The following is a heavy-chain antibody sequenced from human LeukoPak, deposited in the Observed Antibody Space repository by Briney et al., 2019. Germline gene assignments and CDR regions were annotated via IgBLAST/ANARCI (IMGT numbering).Heavy chain of an antibody. CDR2: ISWNSGSI. Sequence: GGSLRLSCAACGFTFDDYAMHWVRQAPGKGLEWVSGISWNSGSIGYADSVKGRFTISRDNAKNSLYLQMNSLRAEDMALYYCAKEYCSGGSCYRGAFDIWGQGTMVTVSS. J-gene: IGHJ3*02. CDR3: AKEYCSGGSCYRGAFDI. V-gene: IGHV3-9*03. CDR1: GFTFDDYA. D-gene: IGHD2-15*01.